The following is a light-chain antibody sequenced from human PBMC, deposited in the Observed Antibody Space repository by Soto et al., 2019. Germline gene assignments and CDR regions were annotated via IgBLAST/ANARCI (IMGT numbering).Light chain of an antibody. CDR2: GAS. CDR1: QSISND. CDR3: QQSYSTPPYT. Sequence: DIPMTQSPSSLSASVGDRVTITCRASQSISNDLYWYQQKPGKAPKLLIYGASSLQGGVPSRFSGSGSGTDFTLTISSLQPEDFATYYCQQSYSTPPYTFGQGTRLEIK. J-gene: IGKJ2*01. V-gene: IGKV1-39*01.